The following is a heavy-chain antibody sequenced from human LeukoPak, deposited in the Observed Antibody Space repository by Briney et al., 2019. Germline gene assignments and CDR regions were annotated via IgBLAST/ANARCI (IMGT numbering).Heavy chain of an antibody. CDR3: ARVNVGASEFDY. Sequence: PSETLSLTCTVSGGSISSGSYCWSWIRQPARKGLQWIGRIYTSGNTNYNPSLKSRVTMSVDTSKNQFSLKLSSVTAADTAVYYCARVNVGASEFDYWGQGTLVTVSS. J-gene: IGHJ4*02. D-gene: IGHD1-26*01. CDR2: IYTSGNT. V-gene: IGHV4-61*02. CDR1: GGSISSGSYC.